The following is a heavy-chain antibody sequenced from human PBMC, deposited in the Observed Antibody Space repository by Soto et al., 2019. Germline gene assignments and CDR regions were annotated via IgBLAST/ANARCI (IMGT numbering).Heavy chain of an antibody. J-gene: IGHJ6*03. Sequence: VASVKVSCKASGGTFSSYTISWVRQAPGQGLEWMGRIIPILGIANYAQKFQGRVTITADKSTSTAYMELSSLRSEDTAVYYCARGFGVVRLGGDYYYYYYMDVWGKGTTVTVSS. D-gene: IGHD3-3*01. CDR2: IIPILGIA. CDR1: GGTFSSYT. V-gene: IGHV1-69*02. CDR3: ARGFGVVRLGGDYYYYYYMDV.